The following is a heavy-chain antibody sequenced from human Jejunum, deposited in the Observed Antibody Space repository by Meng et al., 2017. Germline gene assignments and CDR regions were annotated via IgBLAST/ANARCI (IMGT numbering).Heavy chain of an antibody. CDR1: GGSFSTYD. CDR3: RLAYCVSDCGDY. Sequence: QVQVQQWGAGLFKPSGTLSLTCAFQGGSFSTYDWSWIRQPPGKGLEWLGQIHHSGSINDNPSLKGRVTMSVDTSRSQISLKLNSVTAADTAVYYCRLAYCVSDCGDYWGQGTLVTVSS. J-gene: IGHJ4*02. CDR2: IHHSGSI. D-gene: IGHD2-21*02. V-gene: IGHV4-34*01.